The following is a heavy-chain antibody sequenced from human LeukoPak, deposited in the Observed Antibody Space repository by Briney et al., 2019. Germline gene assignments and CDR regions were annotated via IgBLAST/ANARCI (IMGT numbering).Heavy chain of an antibody. V-gene: IGHV4-30-4*01. J-gene: IGHJ4*02. D-gene: IGHD3-22*01. CDR1: GGSISSGDYY. Sequence: PSQTLSLTCTVSGGSISSGDYYWSWIRQPPGKGLEWIGYIYYSGSTYYNPSLKSRVTISVDTSKNQFSLKLSSVTAADTAVYYCARTSGYPVYYFDCWGQGTLVTVSS. CDR2: IYYSGST. CDR3: ARTSGYPVYYFDC.